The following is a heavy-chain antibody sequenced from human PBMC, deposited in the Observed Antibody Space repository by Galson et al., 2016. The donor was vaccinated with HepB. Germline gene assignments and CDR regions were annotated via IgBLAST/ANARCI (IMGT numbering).Heavy chain of an antibody. CDR3: ARATCSGATCSIDD. V-gene: IGHV4-31*03. J-gene: IGHJ4*02. CDR1: GGSVSSGGYY. Sequence: TLSLTCTVSGGSVSSGGYYWSWIRQLPGKGLEWIGYIYYSGSTYYNPSLKSRVTMSLDTSKNRFSLKLSSVTAADTAVYYCARATCSGATCSIDDWGQGTLVTVSS. D-gene: IGHD2-15*01. CDR2: IYYSGST.